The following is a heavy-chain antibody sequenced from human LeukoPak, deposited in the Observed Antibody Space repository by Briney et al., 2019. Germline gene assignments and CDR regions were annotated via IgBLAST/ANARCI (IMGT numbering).Heavy chain of an antibody. D-gene: IGHD5-18*01. CDR1: GYTFTSYG. CDR3: ARRSTRGYSYGYDY. Sequence: GASVKVSCKASGYTFTSYGISWVRQAPGQGLEWMGWISAYNGNTNYAQKLQGRVTMATDTSTSTAYMELRSLRSDDTAVYYCARRSTRGYSYGYDYWGQGTLVTVSS. V-gene: IGHV1-18*01. J-gene: IGHJ4*02. CDR2: ISAYNGNT.